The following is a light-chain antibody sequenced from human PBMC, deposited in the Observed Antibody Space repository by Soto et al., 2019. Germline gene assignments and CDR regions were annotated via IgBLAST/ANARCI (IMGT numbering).Light chain of an antibody. V-gene: IGLV2-11*01. J-gene: IGLJ2*01. Sequence: QSVLTQPRSVSGSPGQSVTISCTGTSSDVGAYNFVSWYQHHPGKAPKLIIYDVTERPSGVPDRFSGSKSGNSASLTISGLQTEDEADYYCCSYAGTYSLVFGGGTKLTVL. CDR1: SSDVGAYNF. CDR2: DVT. CDR3: CSYAGTYSLV.